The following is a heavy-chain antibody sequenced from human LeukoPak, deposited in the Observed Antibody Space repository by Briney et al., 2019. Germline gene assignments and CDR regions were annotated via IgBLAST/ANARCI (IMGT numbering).Heavy chain of an antibody. V-gene: IGHV4-34*01. CDR1: GGSFSGYY. J-gene: IGHJ4*02. Sequence: SETLSLTCAVYGGSFSGYYWSWVRQPPGKGLEWIGEINHSGSTNYNPSLKSRVTISVDTSKNQFSLKLSSVTAADTAVYYCASARRLRSHFDYWGQGTLVTVSS. CDR2: INHSGST. CDR3: ASARRLRSHFDY. D-gene: IGHD4-17*01.